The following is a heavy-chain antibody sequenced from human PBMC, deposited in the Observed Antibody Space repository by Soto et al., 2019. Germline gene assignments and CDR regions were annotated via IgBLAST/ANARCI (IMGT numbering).Heavy chain of an antibody. D-gene: IGHD6-13*01. CDR3: ASLSAAGTGY. CDR1: GFTFSSYG. CDR2: IWYDGSNK. Sequence: QVQLVESGGGVVQPGRSLRLSCAASGFTFSSYGMHWVRQAPGKGLEWVAVIWYDGSNKYYADSVKGRFTISRDNSKNTLYLQMNSLRAEDTAVYYCASLSAAGTGYWGQGTLFTVSS. V-gene: IGHV3-33*01. J-gene: IGHJ4*02.